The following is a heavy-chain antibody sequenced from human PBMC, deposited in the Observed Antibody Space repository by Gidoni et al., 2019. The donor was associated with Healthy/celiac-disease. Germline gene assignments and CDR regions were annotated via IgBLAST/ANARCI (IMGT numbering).Heavy chain of an antibody. Sequence: TCPFSGFSPSTSGMCVSWIRQPPGKALEWLALIDWDDDNYYSTSLKTRLTISKDTSNNQVVLTMTNMDPVDTATYYCARIRSWGNQYYFDYWGQGTLVTVSS. V-gene: IGHV2-70*01. CDR3: ARIRSWGNQYYFDY. J-gene: IGHJ4*02. CDR2: IDWDDDN. D-gene: IGHD3-16*01. CDR1: GFSPSTSGMC.